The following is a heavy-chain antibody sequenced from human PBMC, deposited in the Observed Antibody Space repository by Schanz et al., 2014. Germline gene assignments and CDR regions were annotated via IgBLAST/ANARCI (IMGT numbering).Heavy chain of an antibody. Sequence: EVQLVESGGGLVKPGGSLRLSCAASGFTLSNSDMHWVRQGTGKGLEWVSTIGYLGDTYYPDSVKGRFTMSRDNSKNTLYLQMNSRRAEDTAVYYCGRANYRRKRNFDYWGRGTLXTVSS. V-gene: IGHV3-13*01. CDR2: IGYLGDT. CDR3: GRANYRRKRNFDY. CDR1: GFTLSNSD. D-gene: IGHD3-10*01. J-gene: IGHJ4*02.